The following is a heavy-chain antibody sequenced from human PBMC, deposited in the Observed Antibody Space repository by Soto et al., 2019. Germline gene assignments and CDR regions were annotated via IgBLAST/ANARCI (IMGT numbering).Heavy chain of an antibody. V-gene: IGHV3-23*01. CDR2: ISGSGGST. D-gene: IGHD6-13*01. Sequence: GGSLRLSCAASGFTFSSYAMSWVRQAPGKGLEWVSAISGSGGSTYYADSVKGRFTISRDNSKNTLYLQMNSLRAEDTAVYYCANSPPDAGGGMGYFDYWGQGTLVTVSS. J-gene: IGHJ4*02. CDR3: ANSPPDAGGGMGYFDY. CDR1: GFTFSSYA.